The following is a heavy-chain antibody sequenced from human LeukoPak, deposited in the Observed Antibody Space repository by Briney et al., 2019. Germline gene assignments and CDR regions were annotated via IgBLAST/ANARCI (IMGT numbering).Heavy chain of an antibody. CDR2: IYYSGST. Sequence: SETLSLTCTVSGGSISSYYWSWIRQPPGKRLEWIGYIYYSGSTNYNPSLRSRVTISVDTSKNQFSLKLSSVTAADTAVYYCARSHGSGSYYNLNDYWGQGTLVTVSS. CDR3: ARSHGSGSYYNLNDY. V-gene: IGHV4-59*01. J-gene: IGHJ4*02. CDR1: GGSISSYY. D-gene: IGHD3-10*01.